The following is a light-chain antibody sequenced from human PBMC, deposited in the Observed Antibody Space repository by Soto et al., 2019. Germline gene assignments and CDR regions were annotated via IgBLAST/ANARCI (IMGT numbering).Light chain of an antibody. J-gene: IGKJ2*01. V-gene: IGKV3-20*01. Sequence: EIMLTQSPGTLSLSPGERAALSCRASHSVSSTYLAWYQQKPRQAPRLLIYGASSRATGFRDRFSGSGSGKSFTLSIRSLETEDCAVYYCQQDGSSPPYTFGQGTKREIK. CDR3: QQDGSSPPYT. CDR2: GAS. CDR1: HSVSSTY.